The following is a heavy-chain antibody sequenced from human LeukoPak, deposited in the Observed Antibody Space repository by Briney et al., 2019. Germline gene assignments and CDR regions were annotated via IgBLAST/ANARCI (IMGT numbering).Heavy chain of an antibody. V-gene: IGHV1-2*02. J-gene: IGHJ4*02. CDR3: ARGMITFGGVIRY. CDR1: GYTFTGYY. D-gene: IGHD3-16*01. Sequence: ASVRVSCKASGYTFTGYYMHWVRQAPGQGLEWMGWINPNSGGTNYAQKFQGRVTMTRDTSISTAYMELSRLRSDDTAVYYCARGMITFGGVIRYWGQGTLVTVSS. CDR2: INPNSGGT.